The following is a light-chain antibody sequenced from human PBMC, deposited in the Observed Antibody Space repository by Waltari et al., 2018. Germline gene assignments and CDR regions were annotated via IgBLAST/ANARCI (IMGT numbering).Light chain of an antibody. CDR3: QHYNNYPLT. Sequence: DIQMTQSPSTLSASVGDRVTITCRASQTISSRLAWYQQKPGKAPKVLISKASTLESGVPSRFSGSGFGTEFTLTITSLHPDDFATYYCQHYNNYPLTFAGGTRVEIK. CDR1: QTISSR. V-gene: IGKV1-5*03. J-gene: IGKJ4*01. CDR2: KAS.